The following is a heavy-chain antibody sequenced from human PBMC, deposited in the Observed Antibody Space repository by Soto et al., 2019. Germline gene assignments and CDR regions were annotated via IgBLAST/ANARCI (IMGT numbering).Heavy chain of an antibody. D-gene: IGHD6-6*01. CDR3: ARGGEWPSIAARWTKNYYYAMAV. J-gene: IGHJ6*02. CDR2: ISYDGSNK. V-gene: IGHV3-30-3*01. Sequence: PGGSLRLSCAAYGFAFSSYAMHWVRQAPGKGLEWVAVISYDGSNKYYADSVKGRFTISRDNSKNTLYLQMNSLRAEDTAVYYCARGGEWPSIAARWTKNYYYAMAVWGQGTTVTVSS. CDR1: GFAFSSYA.